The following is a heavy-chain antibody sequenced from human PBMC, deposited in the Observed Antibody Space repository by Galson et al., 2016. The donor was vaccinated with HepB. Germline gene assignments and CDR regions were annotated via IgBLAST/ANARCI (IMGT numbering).Heavy chain of an antibody. V-gene: IGHV3-11*06. CDR1: GFTFSDYY. CDR2: ISNRGIYT. CDR3: ARDSGVGRGGWSVSFDY. Sequence: SLRLSCAASGFTFSDYYMSWIRQAPGKGLEWVADISNRGIYTKHADSLQGRFSISRDNAQNSLFLQMNSLRDEDTAVYYCARDSGVGRGGWSVSFDYWGHGSLVIVSS. D-gene: IGHD6-19*01. J-gene: IGHJ4*01.